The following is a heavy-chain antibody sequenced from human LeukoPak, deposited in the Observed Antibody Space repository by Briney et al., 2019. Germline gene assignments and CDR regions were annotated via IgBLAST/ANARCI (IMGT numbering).Heavy chain of an antibody. J-gene: IGHJ3*02. D-gene: IGHD3-22*01. Sequence: PGGSLRLSCAASGFKFDEYAMQWVRQGPGKGLQWVSYISWNSDSIQYADSVKGRFTVSRDNAKNSLYLEMNSLRAEDTALYFCAKATTYYYDSMGYYPDSFDICGHGTPVMVYS. CDR1: GFKFDEYA. CDR3: AKATTYYYDSMGYYPDSFDI. CDR2: ISWNSDSI. V-gene: IGHV3-9*01.